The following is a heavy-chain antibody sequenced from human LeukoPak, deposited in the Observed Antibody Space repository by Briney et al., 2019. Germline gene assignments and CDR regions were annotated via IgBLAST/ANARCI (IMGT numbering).Heavy chain of an antibody. CDR3: ARPQDHGGNVENFNI. Sequence: ASVKVSCKASGYTFMDYYMHWVRQAPGHGLEWMGWINPNSGGTNYALKFRGRVTMTRDTSISTASMELSRLISDDTAVYYCARPQDHGGNVENFNIWGQGTMVTVSS. CDR1: GYTFMDYY. V-gene: IGHV1-2*02. J-gene: IGHJ3*02. CDR2: INPNSGGT. D-gene: IGHD4-23*01.